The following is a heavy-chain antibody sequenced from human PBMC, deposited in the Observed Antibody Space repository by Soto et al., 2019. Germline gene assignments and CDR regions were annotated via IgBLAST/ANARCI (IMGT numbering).Heavy chain of an antibody. V-gene: IGHV1-69*02. CDR2: IIPILGIA. J-gene: IGHJ6*02. CDR3: ARAGYFDSYCMDV. D-gene: IGHD3-9*01. CDR1: GGTFSSYT. Sequence: QVQLVQSGAEVKKPGSSVKVSCKASGGTFSSYTISWVRQAPGQGLEWMGRIIPILGIANYAQKFQGKVRITADKSTSTPYMELSSLRSEDTAVYYCARAGYFDSYCMDVWGQGTTVTFSS.